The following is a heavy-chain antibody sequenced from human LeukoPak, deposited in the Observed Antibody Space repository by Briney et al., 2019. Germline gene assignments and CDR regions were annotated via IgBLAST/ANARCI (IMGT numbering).Heavy chain of an antibody. CDR1: GFTFSTHW. Sequence: GGSLRLSCAASGFTFSTHWMSWVRQAQGKGLEWVGVIYSGGSTYYSDAVKDRFIISRDNSENTIYLEMNNLRAEDTAVYYCVREGLKTTGDYWGQGTLVTVSS. CDR2: IYSGGST. CDR3: VREGLKTTGDY. D-gene: IGHD1-1*01. V-gene: IGHV3-66*01. J-gene: IGHJ4*02.